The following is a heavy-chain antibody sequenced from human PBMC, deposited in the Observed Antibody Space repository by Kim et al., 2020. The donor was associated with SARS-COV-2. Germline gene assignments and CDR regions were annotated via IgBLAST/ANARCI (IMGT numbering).Heavy chain of an antibody. V-gene: IGHV1-45*02. CDR1: GYTFTYRY. CDR2: ITPFNGNT. CDR3: ARSRRIVGAGDDAFDI. Sequence: SVKVFCKASGYTFTYRYLHWVRQAPGQALEWMGWITPFNGNTNYAQKFQDRVTITRDRSMSTAYMELSSLRSEDTAMYYCARSRRIVGAGDDAFDIWGQGTMVTVSS. D-gene: IGHD1-26*01. J-gene: IGHJ3*02.